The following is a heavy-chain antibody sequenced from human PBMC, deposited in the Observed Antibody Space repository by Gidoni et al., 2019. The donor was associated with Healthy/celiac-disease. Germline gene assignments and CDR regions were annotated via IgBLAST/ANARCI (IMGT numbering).Heavy chain of an antibody. Sequence: EVQLVQSGAEVKKPGESLRISCKGSGYSFTSYWISWVRQMPGKGLEWMGRIDPSDSYTNYSPSFQGHVTISADKSISTAYLQWSSLKASDTAMYYCATDYSGYGGGHYYYYGMDVWGQGTTVTVSS. CDR2: IDPSDSYT. J-gene: IGHJ6*02. V-gene: IGHV5-10-1*03. D-gene: IGHD5-12*01. CDR3: ATDYSGYGGGHYYYYGMDV. CDR1: GYSFTSYW.